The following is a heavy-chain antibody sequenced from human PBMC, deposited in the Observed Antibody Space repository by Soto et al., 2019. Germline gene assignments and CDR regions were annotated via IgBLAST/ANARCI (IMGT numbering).Heavy chain of an antibody. CDR3: AKDHSGYFDY. D-gene: IGHD7-27*01. V-gene: IGHV3-23*04. J-gene: IGHJ4*02. CDR1: GFTVSSNY. CDR2: ISGSGGST. Sequence: EVQLVESGGGLIQPGGSLRVSCAASGFTVSSNYLNWVRQAPGKGLEWVSAISGSGGSTYYADSVKGRFTISRDNSKNTLYLQMNSLRAEDTAVYYCAKDHSGYFDYWGQGTLVTVSS.